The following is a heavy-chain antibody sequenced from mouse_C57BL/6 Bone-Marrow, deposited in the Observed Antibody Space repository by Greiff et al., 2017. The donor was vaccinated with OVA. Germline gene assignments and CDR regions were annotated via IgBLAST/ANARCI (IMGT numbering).Heavy chain of an antibody. CDR2: IDPENGDT. J-gene: IGHJ2*01. V-gene: IGHV14-4*01. CDR1: FFPLHASS. D-gene: IGHD2-1*01. CDR3: TSYGNFDY. Sequence: EVQLQQSGAELVRPWSSFPFSFPSSFFPLHASSLHWVKQRPEQGLEWIGWIDPENGDTEYASKFQGKATITADTSSNTAYLQLISLTSEDTAVDYCTSYGNFDYWGQGTTLTVSS.